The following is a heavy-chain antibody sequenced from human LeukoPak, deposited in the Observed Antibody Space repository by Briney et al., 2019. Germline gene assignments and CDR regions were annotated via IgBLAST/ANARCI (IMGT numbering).Heavy chain of an antibody. D-gene: IGHD6-13*01. CDR3: ARAYSSRRDYYYYMDV. CDR2: IIPIFGTA. Sequence: SVKVSCKASGGTFSSYAISWARQAPGQGLEWMGGIIPIFGTANYAQKFQGRVTITADESTSTAYMELSSLRSEDTAVYYCARAYSSRRDYYYYMDVWGKGTTVTVSS. V-gene: IGHV1-69*13. J-gene: IGHJ6*03. CDR1: GGTFSSYA.